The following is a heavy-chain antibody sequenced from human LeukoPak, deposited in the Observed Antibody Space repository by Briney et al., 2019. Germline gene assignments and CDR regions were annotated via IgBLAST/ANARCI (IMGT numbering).Heavy chain of an antibody. CDR2: INGSGSFT. CDR1: GFTFSNYV. V-gene: IGHV3-23*05. CDR3: ARRYSNSFDY. D-gene: IGHD4-11*01. Sequence: GGSLRLSCAASGFTFSNYVMGWVRQDPGKGLQWVSIINGSGSFTSYADSVKGRLTISRDNSKNTLYLQMNSLRAEDTAVYYCARRYSNSFDYWGQGTLVTVSS. J-gene: IGHJ4*02.